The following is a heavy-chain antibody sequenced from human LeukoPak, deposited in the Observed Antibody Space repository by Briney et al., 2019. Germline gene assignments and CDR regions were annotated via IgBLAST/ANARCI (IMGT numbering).Heavy chain of an antibody. CDR1: GGTFSSYT. CDR2: IIPILGIA. D-gene: IGHD6-13*01. J-gene: IGHJ4*02. V-gene: IGHV1-69*04. Sequence: GASVKVSCKASGGTFSSYTISWVRQAPGQGLEWMGRIIPILGIANYAQKFQGRVTITADKPTSTAYMELSSLRSEDTAVCYCARDMGIIAAAAAFDYWGQGTLVTVSS. CDR3: ARDMGIIAAAAAFDY.